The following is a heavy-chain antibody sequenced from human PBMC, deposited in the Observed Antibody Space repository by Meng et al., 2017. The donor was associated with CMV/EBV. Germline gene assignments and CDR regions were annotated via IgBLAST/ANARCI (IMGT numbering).Heavy chain of an antibody. J-gene: IGHJ4*02. CDR3: ARVTSRVAGAFDY. D-gene: IGHD1-14*01. Sequence: VQLQELGPGLVKPSQTLALTCTVSGGSISSGDYYWSWIRQPPGKGLEWIGYIYYSGSTYYNPSLKSRVTISVDTSKNQFSLKLSSVTAADTAVYYCARVTSRVAGAFDYWGQGTLVTVSS. V-gene: IGHV4-30-4*08. CDR1: GGSISSGDYY. CDR2: IYYSGST.